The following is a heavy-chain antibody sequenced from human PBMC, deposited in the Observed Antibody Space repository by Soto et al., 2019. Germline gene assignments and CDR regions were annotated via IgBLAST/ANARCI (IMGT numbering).Heavy chain of an antibody. CDR2: IKQDGSEK. CDR1: GFIFSTYS. Sequence: EVQLVESGGGMVQPGGSLRLSCAASGFIFSTYSMNWVRQAPGKGLEWVANIKQDGSEKYYVDSVKGRFTISRDNAKNSLYLQMNSLRAEDTAVYYCARGLGIAAAGIWFDPWGQGTLVTVSS. D-gene: IGHD6-13*01. J-gene: IGHJ5*02. CDR3: ARGLGIAAAGIWFDP. V-gene: IGHV3-7*01.